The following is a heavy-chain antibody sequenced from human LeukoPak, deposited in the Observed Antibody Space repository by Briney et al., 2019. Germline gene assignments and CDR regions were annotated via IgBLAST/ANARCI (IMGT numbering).Heavy chain of an antibody. V-gene: IGHV5-51*01. Sequence: GESLKISCKGSGYSFSTHWIAWVRQMPGKGLEWMGIIYPGDSDTRYSPSLQGQVTISADKSISTAHLQWSSLKASDTAMYYCARYSYRGYYYDSSGIDYWGQGTLVTVSS. CDR3: ARYSYRGYYYDSSGIDY. J-gene: IGHJ4*02. CDR2: IYPGDSDT. D-gene: IGHD3-22*01. CDR1: GYSFSTHW.